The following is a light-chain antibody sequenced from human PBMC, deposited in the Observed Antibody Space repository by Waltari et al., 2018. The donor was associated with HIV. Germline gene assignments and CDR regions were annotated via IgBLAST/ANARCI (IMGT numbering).Light chain of an antibody. V-gene: IGKV1-NL1*01. J-gene: IGKJ1*01. Sequence: DIQMTQSPSSLSASVGDRVTITCRASQGLSKSLAWYQQKPGRAPNVLLHGTSSLGSGVPSRFSGSGSGTDYTLTISSLQPEDFATYYCQQYYSTPWTFGQGTKVEIK. CDR3: QQYYSTPWT. CDR1: QGLSKS. CDR2: GTS.